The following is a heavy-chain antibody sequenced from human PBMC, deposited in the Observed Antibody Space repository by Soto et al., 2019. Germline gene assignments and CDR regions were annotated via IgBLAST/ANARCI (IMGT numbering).Heavy chain of an antibody. V-gene: IGHV3-49*04. Sequence: PGGSQRHSCSASGFTFGDHAMRWVRQAPGKGLEWVGFTRSNAYGGTAEYAASVKGRFAISRDDSKSIAYLQMNSLDSEDTALYYCTRDLSPPSSCGGDCYGMDVWGQGTTVTVSS. D-gene: IGHD2-21*01. CDR3: TRDLSPPSSCGGDCYGMDV. J-gene: IGHJ6*02. CDR1: GFTFGDHA. CDR2: TRSNAYGGTA.